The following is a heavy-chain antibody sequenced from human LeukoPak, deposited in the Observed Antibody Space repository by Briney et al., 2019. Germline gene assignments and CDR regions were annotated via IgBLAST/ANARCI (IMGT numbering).Heavy chain of an antibody. CDR2: IYTSGSS. CDR3: ARGHLTGRGYFDY. D-gene: IGHD1-20*01. J-gene: IGHJ4*02. CDR1: GGSISSVSYS. V-gene: IGHV4-61*02. Sequence: SETLSLTCTVSGGSISSVSYSWSWIRQPAGKGLEWIGRIYTSGSSTYNPSLKSRVTISVGTSKKQFPLKLNSVTAADTAVYYCARGHLTGRGYFDYWGQGTLVTVSS.